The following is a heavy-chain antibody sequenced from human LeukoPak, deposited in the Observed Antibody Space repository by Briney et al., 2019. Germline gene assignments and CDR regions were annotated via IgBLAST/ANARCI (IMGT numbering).Heavy chain of an antibody. V-gene: IGHV1-2*02. J-gene: IGHJ6*03. CDR1: GGTFSSYA. D-gene: IGHD6-19*01. CDR2: INPNSGGT. Sequence: ASVKVSCKASGGTFSSYAISWVRQAPGQGLEWMGWINPNSGGTNYAQKFQGRVTMTRDTSISTAYMELSRLRSDDTAVYYCAKVNSSGWAPYYYYMDVWGKGTTVTISS. CDR3: AKVNSSGWAPYYYYMDV.